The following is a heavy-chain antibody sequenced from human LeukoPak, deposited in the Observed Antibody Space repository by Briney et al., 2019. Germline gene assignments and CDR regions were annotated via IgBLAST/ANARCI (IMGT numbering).Heavy chain of an antibody. Sequence: ASVKVSCKASGGTFTSYGISWVRQAPGQGLEWMGWISAYNGNTNYAQKLQGRVTMTTDTSTSTAYMELRSLRSDDTAVYYCARPMIRDVVVPAATWLDPWGQGTLVTVSS. CDR2: ISAYNGNT. CDR3: ARPMIRDVVVPAATWLDP. J-gene: IGHJ5*02. CDR1: GGTFTSYG. V-gene: IGHV1-18*01. D-gene: IGHD2-2*01.